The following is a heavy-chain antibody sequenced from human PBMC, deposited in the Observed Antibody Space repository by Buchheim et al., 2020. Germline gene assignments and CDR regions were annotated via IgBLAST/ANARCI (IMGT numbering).Heavy chain of an antibody. V-gene: IGHV3-21*01. D-gene: IGHD3-3*01. CDR2: ISSSSSYI. Sequence: EVQLVESGGGLVKPGGSLRLSCAASGFTFSSYSMNWVRQAPGKGLEWVSSISSSSSYIYYADSVKGRFTISRDNAKKYMYRQMNSLRAEDTAVYYCARVRFLEWLSPSDYYGMDVWGQGTT. CDR3: ARVRFLEWLSPSDYYGMDV. J-gene: IGHJ6*02. CDR1: GFTFSSYS.